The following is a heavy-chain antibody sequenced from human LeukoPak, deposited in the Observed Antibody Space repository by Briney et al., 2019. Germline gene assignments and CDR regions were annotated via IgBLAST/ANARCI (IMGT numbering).Heavy chain of an antibody. V-gene: IGHV3-23*01. CDR2: ISGGGGST. J-gene: IGHJ4*02. CDR3: EKESPRSDY. CDR1: GFTFSSYA. Sequence: GGSLTLSCAASGFTFSSYAMSWVRQAPGKGREWLSTISGGGGSTYYAYPVKARFTISRDSSKNTLYTQMNRLRAEKTAVYYCEKESPRSDYWGQGTLVTVSS.